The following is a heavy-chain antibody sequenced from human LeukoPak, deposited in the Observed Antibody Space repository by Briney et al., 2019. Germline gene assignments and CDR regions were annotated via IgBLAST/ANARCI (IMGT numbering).Heavy chain of an antibody. Sequence: GGSLRLSCAASGFTFSSYWMSWVRQAPGKGLEWVANIKQDGSEKYYVDSVKGRFTISRDNAKNSLCLQMNSLRAEDTAVYYCVRDDDRPDNGLDYWGQGTLVTVSS. V-gene: IGHV3-7*01. CDR1: GFTFSSYW. CDR2: IKQDGSEK. D-gene: IGHD3-22*01. J-gene: IGHJ4*02. CDR3: VRDDDRPDNGLDY.